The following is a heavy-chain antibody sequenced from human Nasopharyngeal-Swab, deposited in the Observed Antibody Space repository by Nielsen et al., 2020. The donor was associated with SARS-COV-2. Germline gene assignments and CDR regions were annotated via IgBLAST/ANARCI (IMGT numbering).Heavy chain of an antibody. V-gene: IGHV3-66*01. CDR3: ARAYYFDS. Sequence: GESLKISCAASGFTVSSNYMSWVRQAPGKGLEWVSVIYSGGSTYYADSVKGRFTISRDNSKNTPYLQMNSLRAEDTAVYYCARAYYFDSWGQGTLVTVSS. J-gene: IGHJ4*02. CDR1: GFTVSSNY. CDR2: IYSGGST.